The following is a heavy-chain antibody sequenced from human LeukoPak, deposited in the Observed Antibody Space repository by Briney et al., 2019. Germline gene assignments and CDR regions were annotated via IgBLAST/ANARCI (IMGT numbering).Heavy chain of an antibody. V-gene: IGHV4-59*08. J-gene: IGHJ4*02. CDR2: IDNSGST. Sequence: PSETLSLTCTVSGGSISTYYWSWIRQPPGKGLEWIGYIDNSGSTNYNPSLKSRVTISVDTSKNQFSLKLSSVTAADTAVYYCARHYCSGGFCYSLLDYWGQGTLVTVSS. CDR1: GGSISTYY. D-gene: IGHD2-15*01. CDR3: ARHYCSGGFCYSLLDY.